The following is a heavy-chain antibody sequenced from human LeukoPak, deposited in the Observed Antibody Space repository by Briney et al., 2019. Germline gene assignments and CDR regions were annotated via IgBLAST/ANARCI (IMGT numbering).Heavy chain of an antibody. CDR1: GGSISSYY. D-gene: IGHD3-3*01. J-gene: IGHJ6*02. CDR3: ARDRADDFWSGYSRGYYYGMDV. Sequence: PSETLSLTCTVSGGSISSYYWGWIRQPPGKGLEWIGYIYYSGSTNYNPSLKSRVTISVDTSKNQFSLKLSSVTAADTAVYYCARDRADDFWSGYSRGYYYGMDVWGQGTTVTVSS. CDR2: IYYSGST. V-gene: IGHV4-59*01.